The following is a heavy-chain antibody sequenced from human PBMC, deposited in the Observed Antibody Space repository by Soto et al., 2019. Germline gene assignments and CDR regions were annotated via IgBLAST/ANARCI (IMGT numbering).Heavy chain of an antibody. D-gene: IGHD2-15*01. V-gene: IGHV3-23*01. J-gene: IGHJ4*02. CDR3: AKVIIAAQFDY. Sequence: GGSLRLSCAASGFSLSSYAISWVRQAPGKGLEWVSAISGSGGSTYYADSVKGRFTISRDNSKNTLYLQMNSLRAEDTAVYDCAKVIIAAQFDYWGQGTLVTVSS. CDR2: ISGSGGST. CDR1: GFSLSSYA.